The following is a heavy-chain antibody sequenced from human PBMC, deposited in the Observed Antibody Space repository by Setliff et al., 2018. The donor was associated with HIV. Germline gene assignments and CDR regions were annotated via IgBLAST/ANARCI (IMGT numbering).Heavy chain of an antibody. CDR2: ISYSGHI. Sequence: SETMSLTCTVSGGSISSSNYYWGWIRQPPGKGLEWIGAISYSGHIYFNSSLKSRVTIYLDTSKRQLSLRLTSVTAADTAVYYCARHVILLEWLSYFYMDVWGKGATVTVSS. J-gene: IGHJ6*03. D-gene: IGHD6-19*01. CDR1: GGSISSSNYY. CDR3: ARHVILLEWLSYFYMDV. V-gene: IGHV4-39*01.